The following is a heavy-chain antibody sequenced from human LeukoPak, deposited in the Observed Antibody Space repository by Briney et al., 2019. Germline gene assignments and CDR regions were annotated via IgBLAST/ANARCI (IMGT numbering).Heavy chain of an antibody. CDR3: ARDGGVTYYYFYYYMDV. CDR2: IYYSGST. CDR1: GGSISNYY. Sequence: SETLSLTCTVSGGSISNYYWSWIRQPPGKGLEWIGYIYYSGSTNYNPSLKSRVTISVDTSKNQFSLKLSSVTAADTAVYYCARDGGVTYYYFYYYMDVWGKGTTVTVSS. V-gene: IGHV4-59*01. J-gene: IGHJ6*03. D-gene: IGHD3-16*01.